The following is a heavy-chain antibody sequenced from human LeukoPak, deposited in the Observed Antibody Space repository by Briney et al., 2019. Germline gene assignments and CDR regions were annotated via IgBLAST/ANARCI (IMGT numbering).Heavy chain of an antibody. Sequence: SVKVSCKASGYTFTGYYMHWVRQAPGQGLEWMGWINPNSGGTNYAQKFQGRVTMTRDTSISTAYMELSRLRSDDTAVYYCARARYSSGWYGYWGQGTLVTVSS. CDR2: INPNSGGT. CDR3: ARARYSSGWYGY. CDR1: GYTFTGYY. V-gene: IGHV1-2*02. D-gene: IGHD6-19*01. J-gene: IGHJ4*02.